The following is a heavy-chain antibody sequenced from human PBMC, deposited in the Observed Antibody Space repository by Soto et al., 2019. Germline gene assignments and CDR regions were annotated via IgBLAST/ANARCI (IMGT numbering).Heavy chain of an antibody. CDR3: AKDLSGARWYYDALDV. Sequence: LRLSCEVSGFTFSTHGMHWVRQAPGKGLEWVAGTSYDGTNKYYARSVQGRFTISRENSMKTLYLQMNSLRTEDTAVYYCAKDLSGARWYYDALDVWGQGTTVTAP. CDR1: GFTFSTHG. J-gene: IGHJ6*02. CDR2: TSYDGTNK. V-gene: IGHV3-30*18. D-gene: IGHD2-15*01.